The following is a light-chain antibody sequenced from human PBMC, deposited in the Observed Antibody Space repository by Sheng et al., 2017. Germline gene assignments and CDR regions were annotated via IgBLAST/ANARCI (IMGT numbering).Light chain of an antibody. V-gene: IGLV1-44*01. CDR1: SSNIGSNT. Sequence: QSVLTQPPSASGTPGQRVIISCSGSSSNIGSNTVNWYQQFPGTAPKLLMYTNNKRPSGVPDRFSGSKSGTSASLAISGLQSEDEAEYYCAVWDDSLNGPVFGGGTKLTVL. J-gene: IGLJ3*02. CDR2: TNN. CDR3: AVWDDSLNGPV.